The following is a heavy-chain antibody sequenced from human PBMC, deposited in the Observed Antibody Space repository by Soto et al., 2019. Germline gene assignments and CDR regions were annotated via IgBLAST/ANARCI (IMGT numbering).Heavy chain of an antibody. V-gene: IGHV3-23*01. CDR2: ISGSGGST. CDR1: GFTFSSYA. D-gene: IGHD3-3*01. Sequence: EVQLLESGGGLVQPGGSLRLSCAASGFTFSSYAMSWVRQAPGKGLEWVSAISGSGGSTYYADSVKGRFTISRDNSKNALYLQMSGLRAEDTAVYYCGKGVREWWFDPWGQGTLVTVSS. CDR3: GKGVREWWFDP. J-gene: IGHJ5*02.